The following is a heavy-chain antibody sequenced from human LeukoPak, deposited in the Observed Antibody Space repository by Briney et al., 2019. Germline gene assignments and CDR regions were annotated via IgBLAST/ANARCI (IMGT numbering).Heavy chain of an antibody. Sequence: PSETLSLTCSVSGASINSHYWTWIRQPAGKGLEWIGRIYISGSTNYSPSPKSRVTMSVDTSKNQFSLNLISVTAADTAVYYCARALNPLTGTYYFDYWGQGILVTVSS. J-gene: IGHJ4*02. V-gene: IGHV4-4*07. CDR3: ARALNPLTGTYYFDY. CDR2: IYISGST. D-gene: IGHD4/OR15-4a*01. CDR1: GASINSHY.